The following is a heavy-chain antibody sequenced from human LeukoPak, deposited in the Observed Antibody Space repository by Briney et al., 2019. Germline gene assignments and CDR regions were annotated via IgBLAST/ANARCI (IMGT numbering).Heavy chain of an antibody. D-gene: IGHD2-21*02. V-gene: IGHV3-21*01. CDR2: ISSTSSSYI. CDR3: ASLAYCGGDCYYNFDY. Sequence: GGSLRLSCAASGFTFLSYNMNWVRQAPGKGLEWVSSISSTSSSYIYYADSVKGRFTISRDNAKNSLYLQMNSLRAEDTAVYYCASLAYCGGDCYYNFDYWGQGTLVTVSS. CDR1: GFTFLSYN. J-gene: IGHJ4*02.